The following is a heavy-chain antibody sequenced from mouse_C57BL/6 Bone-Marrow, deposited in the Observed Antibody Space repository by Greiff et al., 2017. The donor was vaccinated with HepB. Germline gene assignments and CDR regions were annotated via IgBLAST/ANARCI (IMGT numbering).Heavy chain of an antibody. Sequence: QVQPNQSGAELARPGASVKLFCKASGYTFPSYGISRVKPSTGQGLEWVGEIYSRSGNTYYNEKFKGKATLTADKSSSTAYMELRSLTSEDSAVYFCARGPYCYGSGSFAYWGQGTLVTVSA. V-gene: IGHV1-81*01. CDR1: GYTFPSYG. CDR2: IYSRSGNT. J-gene: IGHJ3*01. CDR3: ARGPYCYGSGSFAY. D-gene: IGHD1-1*01.